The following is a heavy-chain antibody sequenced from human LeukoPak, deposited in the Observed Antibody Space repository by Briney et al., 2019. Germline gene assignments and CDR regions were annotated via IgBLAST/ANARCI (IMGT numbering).Heavy chain of an antibody. D-gene: IGHD2-8*02. CDR1: GFSFSSYS. Sequence: GGSLRLSCAASGFSFSSYSMNWVRQAPGKGLEWVSSITSNSNNLYYTSSVRGRFTISRDNAKNSLYLQMNSLRAEDTAVYYCARAPATNEWRCMDYWGQGTLVTVSS. J-gene: IGHJ4*02. CDR2: ITSNSNNL. CDR3: ARAPATNEWRCMDY. V-gene: IGHV3-21*01.